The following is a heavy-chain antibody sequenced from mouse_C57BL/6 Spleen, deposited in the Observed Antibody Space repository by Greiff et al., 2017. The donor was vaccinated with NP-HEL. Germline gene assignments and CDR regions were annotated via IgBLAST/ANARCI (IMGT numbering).Heavy chain of an antibody. J-gene: IGHJ2*01. D-gene: IGHD2-2*01. CDR2: IDPENGDT. V-gene: IGHV14-4*01. CDR3: TKYGYFY. CDR1: GFNIKDDY. Sequence: EVQLQQSGAELVRPGASVKLSCTASGFNIKDDYMHWVKQRPEQGLEWIGWIDPENGDTEYASKFQGKATITEDTSSNTAYLQRSILTSEDTAVYYCTKYGYFYWGQGTTLTVSS.